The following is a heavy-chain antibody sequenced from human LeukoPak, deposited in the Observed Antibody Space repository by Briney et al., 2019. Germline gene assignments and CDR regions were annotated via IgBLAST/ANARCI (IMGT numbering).Heavy chain of an antibody. Sequence: GPTLVKPTQTLTLTCTFSGFSLSTSGVGVAWIRQPPGKALECLALTYWNDDKRYSPSLKSRLTITKDTSKNQVVLTMTNMDPVDTATYYCAHREKGAFDIWGQGTMVTVSS. CDR1: GFSLSTSGVG. CDR3: AHREKGAFDI. J-gene: IGHJ3*02. V-gene: IGHV2-5*01. CDR2: TYWNDDK.